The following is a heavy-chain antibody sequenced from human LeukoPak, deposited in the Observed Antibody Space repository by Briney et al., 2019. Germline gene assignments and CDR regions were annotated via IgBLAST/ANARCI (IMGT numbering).Heavy chain of an antibody. V-gene: IGHV1-69*05. CDR2: IIPIFGTA. CDR3: ARSGQLVSNWFDP. Sequence: GASVKVSCKASGGTFSSYAISWVRQAPGQGLEWMGGIIPIFGTANYAQKFQGRVTITTDESTSTAYMELSSLRSEDTAVYYCARSGQLVSNWFDPWGQGTLVTVSS. J-gene: IGHJ5*02. CDR1: GGTFSSYA. D-gene: IGHD6-6*01.